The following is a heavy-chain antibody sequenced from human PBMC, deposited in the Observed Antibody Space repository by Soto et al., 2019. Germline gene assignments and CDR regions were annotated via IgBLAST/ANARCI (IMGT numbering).Heavy chain of an antibody. CDR2: IKQDGSEK. J-gene: IGHJ5*02. CDR3: ARGEAIGDDP. CDR1: GLTFSSYW. Sequence: EVQLVESGGGLAQPGGSLRLSCAASGLTFSSYWMTRVRQAPGKGLEWVANIKQDGSEKYYVDSVKGRFTISRDNAKNSLYLQMNNLRVEDTAVYYCARGEAIGDDPWGHGTLVTVSS. D-gene: IGHD3-10*01. V-gene: IGHV3-7*01.